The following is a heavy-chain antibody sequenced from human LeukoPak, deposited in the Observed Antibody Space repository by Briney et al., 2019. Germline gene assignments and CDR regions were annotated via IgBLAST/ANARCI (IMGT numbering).Heavy chain of an antibody. Sequence: ASVKVSCKASGYTFTSYGISWVRQAPGQGLEWMGWISAYNGNTNYAQKLQGRVTTTTDTSTSTAYMELRSLRSDDTAVYYCASGMDYGLAHAFDIWGQGTMVTVSS. CDR3: ASGMDYGLAHAFDI. J-gene: IGHJ3*02. D-gene: IGHD4-17*01. CDR1: GYTFTSYG. CDR2: ISAYNGNT. V-gene: IGHV1-18*01.